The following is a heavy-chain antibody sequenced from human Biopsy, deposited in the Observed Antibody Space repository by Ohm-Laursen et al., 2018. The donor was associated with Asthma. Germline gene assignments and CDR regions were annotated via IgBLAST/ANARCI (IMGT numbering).Heavy chain of an antibody. J-gene: IGHJ6*02. D-gene: IGHD4-17*01. CDR3: ARVASYGDVYFSIDV. CDR1: GAYIETPDYH. CDR2: VFYSGTT. V-gene: IGHV4-30-4*02. Sequence: SDTLSLTCTVSGAYIETPDYHWSWIRQSPGKGLEWIGFVFYSGTTHYSRSLERRLYISIDTARNEFSMRLRSPTAADTAVYFCARVASYGDVYFSIDVWGPGTTVSV.